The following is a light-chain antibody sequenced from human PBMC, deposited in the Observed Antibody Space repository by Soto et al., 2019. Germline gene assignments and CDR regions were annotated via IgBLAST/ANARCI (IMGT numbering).Light chain of an antibody. Sequence: ETVMTQSPATLSVSPGERATLSCRASQSVSSNLAWYQQKPAQAPRLLIYGASTRATGIPARFSGSGSGTEFTLTISSLQSEDFAVYYCQQYNNWPPRWTFGQGTKVEIK. CDR3: QQYNNWPPRWT. CDR2: GAS. V-gene: IGKV3-15*01. J-gene: IGKJ1*01. CDR1: QSVSSN.